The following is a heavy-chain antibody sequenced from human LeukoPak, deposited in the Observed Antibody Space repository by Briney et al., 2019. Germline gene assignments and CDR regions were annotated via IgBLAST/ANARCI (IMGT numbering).Heavy chain of an antibody. D-gene: IGHD2-15*01. J-gene: IGHJ4*02. CDR1: GFTFTGYA. Sequence: GRSLRLSCAASGFTFTGYAMHWVRQAPGKGLEWVAVISFDGNKKFYADSVKGRFTISRDNAKNSLYLQMNSLRDEDTAVYYCARDGGKGGNSDYWGQGTLVTVSS. CDR3: ARDGGKGGNSDY. V-gene: IGHV3-30-3*01. CDR2: ISFDGNKK.